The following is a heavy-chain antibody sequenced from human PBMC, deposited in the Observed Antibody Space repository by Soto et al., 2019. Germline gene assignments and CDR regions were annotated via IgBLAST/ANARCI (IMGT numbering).Heavy chain of an antibody. CDR2: IYYSGST. J-gene: IGHJ6*02. CDR3: ARQSSRRITIFGVPRLYGMDV. D-gene: IGHD3-3*01. Sequence: LSLTCTVSGGSISSSSYYWGWIRQPPGKGLEWIGSIYYSGSTYYNPSLKSRVTISVDTSKNQFSLKLSSVTAADTAVYYCARQSSRRITIFGVPRLYGMDVWGQGTTVTVSS. V-gene: IGHV4-39*01. CDR1: GGSISSSSYY.